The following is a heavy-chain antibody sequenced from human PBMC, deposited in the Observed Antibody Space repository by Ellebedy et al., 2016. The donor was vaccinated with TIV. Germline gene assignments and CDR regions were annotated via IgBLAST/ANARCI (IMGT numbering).Heavy chain of an antibody. CDR2: ISGNGGRT. V-gene: IGHV3-23*01. CDR1: GFTFSSYA. CDR3: AKGSQWLGRTCFDY. Sequence: GESLKISCAVSGFTFSSYAMSWVRQAPGKGLEWVSSISGNGGRTDYADSVKGRFTISRDNSNNSLYLQMNSLRAEDTAVYYCAKGSQWLGRTCFDYWGQGTLVIVSS. D-gene: IGHD6-19*01. J-gene: IGHJ4*02.